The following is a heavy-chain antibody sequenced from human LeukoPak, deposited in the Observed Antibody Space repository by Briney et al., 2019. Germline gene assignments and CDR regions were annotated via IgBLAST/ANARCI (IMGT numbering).Heavy chain of an antibody. CDR1: AFTFTTSA. D-gene: IGHD2-2*02. CDR2: ISGSGGNT. Sequence: GGSLTLFCSACAFTFTTSAMSCVRDSPGKGPVCVSSISGSGGNTYYADSEKGRFTIPRDNLKQTLYLQMNSLRPDHTTLYYSGKDDGGDCSEMSCYKWFVSWGEGALVTVSS. V-gene: IGHV3-23*01. J-gene: IGHJ5*01. CDR3: GKDDGGDCSEMSCYKWFVS.